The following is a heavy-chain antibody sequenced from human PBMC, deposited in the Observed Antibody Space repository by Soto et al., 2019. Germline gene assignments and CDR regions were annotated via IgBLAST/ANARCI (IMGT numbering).Heavy chain of an antibody. J-gene: IGHJ6*02. V-gene: IGHV4-34*01. Sequence: QVRLQQWGAGLLKPSETLSLTCAVYGGSFSGYYWSWIRQPPGKGLEWIGEINHSGSTNYNPSLKSRVTISVDTSKNQFSLKLSSVTAADTAVYYCARGPTGCIAAVYRYGMDVWGQGTTVTVSS. CDR1: GGSFSGYY. CDR3: ARGPTGCIAAVYRYGMDV. CDR2: INHSGST. D-gene: IGHD6-13*01.